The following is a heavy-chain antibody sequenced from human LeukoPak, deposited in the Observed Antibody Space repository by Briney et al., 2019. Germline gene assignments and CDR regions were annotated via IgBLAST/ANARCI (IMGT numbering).Heavy chain of an antibody. J-gene: IGHJ4*02. Sequence: ASVKVSCKASGYTFITFGISWVRQAPGQGLEWMGWISVYNGDTKYAQNFQDRVTMTTDTSTSTVYLELRSLRSDDTAIYYCARADPLTAASGVADWGQGTLVTVSP. CDR1: GYTFITFG. V-gene: IGHV1-18*01. CDR3: ARADPLTAASGVAD. CDR2: ISVYNGDT. D-gene: IGHD2-2*01.